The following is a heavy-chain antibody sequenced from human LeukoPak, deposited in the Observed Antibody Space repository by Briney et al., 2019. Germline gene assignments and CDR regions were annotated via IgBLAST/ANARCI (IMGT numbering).Heavy chain of an antibody. CDR1: GGSFSGYY. CDR2: INHSGST. CDR3: ARHNREYYYDSSGYYPTYYFDG. J-gene: IGHJ4*02. D-gene: IGHD3-22*01. V-gene: IGHV4-34*01. Sequence: PSETLSLTCAVYGGSFSGYYWSWIRQPPGKGLEWIGEINHSGSTYYNPSLKSRVTISVDTSKNQFSLKLSSVTAADTAVYYCARHNREYYYDSSGYYPTYYFDGWGQGTLVTVSS.